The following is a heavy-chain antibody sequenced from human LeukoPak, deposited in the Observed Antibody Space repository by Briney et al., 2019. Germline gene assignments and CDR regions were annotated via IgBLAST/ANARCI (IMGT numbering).Heavy chain of an antibody. Sequence: SETLSLTCAVYGGSFSGYYWSWIRQPPGKGLEWIGRIYTSGSTNYNPSLKSRVTISVDTSKNQFSLKLSSVTAADTAVYYCARVIGSTVTTSGWFDPWGQGTLVTVSS. V-gene: IGHV4-59*10. CDR1: GGSFSGYY. CDR3: ARVIGSTVTTSGWFDP. J-gene: IGHJ5*02. D-gene: IGHD4-17*01. CDR2: IYTSGST.